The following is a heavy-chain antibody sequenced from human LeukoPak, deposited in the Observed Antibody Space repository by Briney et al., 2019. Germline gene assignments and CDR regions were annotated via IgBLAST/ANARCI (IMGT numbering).Heavy chain of an antibody. CDR2: IIPIFGTA. D-gene: IGHD3-22*01. V-gene: IGHV1-69*05. J-gene: IGHJ1*01. CDR3: ARASDLDYYDSSGYPPFQH. Sequence: ASVKVSCKASGGTFSSYAISWVRQAPGQGLEWMGGIIPIFGTANYAQKFQGRVTITTDESTSTAYMELSSLRSEDTAVYYCARASDLDYYDSSGYPPFQHWGQGTLVTVSS. CDR1: GGTFSSYA.